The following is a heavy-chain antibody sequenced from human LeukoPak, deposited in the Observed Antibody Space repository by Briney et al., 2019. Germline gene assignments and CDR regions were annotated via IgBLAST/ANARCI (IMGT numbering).Heavy chain of an antibody. CDR3: ASASRYGYGRNWFDP. Sequence: SETLSLTCAVYGGSFSGYYWSWIRQPPGKGLEWIGEINHSGSTNYNPSLKSRFTISVDTSKNQFSLKLSSVTAADTAVYYCASASRYGYGRNWFDPWGQGTLVTVSS. CDR1: GGSFSGYY. J-gene: IGHJ5*02. D-gene: IGHD5-18*01. CDR2: INHSGST. V-gene: IGHV4-34*01.